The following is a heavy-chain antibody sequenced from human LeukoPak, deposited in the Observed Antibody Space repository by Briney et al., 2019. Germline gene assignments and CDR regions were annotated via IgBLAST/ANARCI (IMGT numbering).Heavy chain of an antibody. CDR2: IKSKIDGGTT. Sequence: GGSLRLSCAASGFTFSDAWMSWVRQAPGKGLEWVGHIKSKIDGGTTDYAAPVKGRFTISRDDSKNTLYLQMNSLKTKDTAVYFCVTDLTWELLNDAFDIWGQGTMVTVSS. J-gene: IGHJ3*02. V-gene: IGHV3-15*01. D-gene: IGHD1-26*01. CDR1: GFTFSDAW. CDR3: VTDLTWELLNDAFDI.